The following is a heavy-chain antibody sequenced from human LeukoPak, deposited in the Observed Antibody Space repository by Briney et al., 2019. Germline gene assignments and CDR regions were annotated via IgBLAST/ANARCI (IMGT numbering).Heavy chain of an antibody. D-gene: IGHD5-12*01. V-gene: IGHV3-30*02. CDR3: ATSRTWIPTPPY. Sequence: PGGSLRLSCAASGFTFSSYGMHWVRQAPGKGLEWVAFIRYDGSNKYYADSVKGRFTISRDNSKNTQYLQMNSLRAEDTAVYYCATSRTWIPTPPYWGQGTLVTVSS. CDR1: GFTFSSYG. J-gene: IGHJ4*02. CDR2: IRYDGSNK.